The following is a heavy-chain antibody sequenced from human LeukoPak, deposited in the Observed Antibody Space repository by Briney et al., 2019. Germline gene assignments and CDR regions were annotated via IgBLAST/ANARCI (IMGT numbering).Heavy chain of an antibody. CDR1: GFSFSSYS. J-gene: IGHJ4*02. V-gene: IGHV3-21*01. Sequence: GGSLRLSCVASGFSFSSYSMNWVRQAPGKGLEWVSSISFSGNYIYYADSVRGRITLSRDNAKNSLFLQMNSLRAEDTAVYYCARRASTERGHSYGLDYWGQGTLVTVSS. D-gene: IGHD5-18*01. CDR3: ARRASTERGHSYGLDY. CDR2: ISFSGNYI.